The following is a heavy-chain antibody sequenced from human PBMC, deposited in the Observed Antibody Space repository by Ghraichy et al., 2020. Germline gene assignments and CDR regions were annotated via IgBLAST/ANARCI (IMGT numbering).Heavy chain of an antibody. CDR3: ARGDGSGSYSAFDI. Sequence: SETLSLTCAVYGGSFSGYYWSWIRQPPGKGLEWIGEINHSGSTNYNPSLKSRVTISVDTSKNQFSLKLSSVTAADTAVYYCARGDGSGSYSAFDIWGQGTMVTVSS. J-gene: IGHJ3*02. D-gene: IGHD3-10*01. V-gene: IGHV4-34*01. CDR2: INHSGST. CDR1: GGSFSGYY.